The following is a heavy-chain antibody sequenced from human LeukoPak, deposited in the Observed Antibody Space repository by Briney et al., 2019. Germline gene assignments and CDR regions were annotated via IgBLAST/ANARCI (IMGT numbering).Heavy chain of an antibody. CDR3: ARLNAYDSSGYYPPDY. CDR1: GYTFTSYY. D-gene: IGHD3-22*01. CDR2: INPSGGST. V-gene: IGHV1-46*01. J-gene: IGHJ4*02. Sequence: GASVKVSCKASGYTFTSYYMHWVRQAPGQGLEWMGIINPSGGSTSYAQKFQGRVTMTRDTSTSTVYMELSSLRSEDTAVYYCARLNAYDSSGYYPPDYWGQGTLVTVSS.